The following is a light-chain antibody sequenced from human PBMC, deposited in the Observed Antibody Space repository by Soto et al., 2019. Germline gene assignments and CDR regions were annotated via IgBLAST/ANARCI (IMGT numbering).Light chain of an antibody. CDR3: QQYNSYSPT. Sequence: DIQMTQSPSTLSACVGGRFTIACRASQSISNWLAWYQHKPGKAPKILISDASSLERGVPSRFSGSGYGTEFTLTISSLQPDDFATYHCQQYNSYSPTFGQGTKV. CDR2: DAS. J-gene: IGKJ1*01. CDR1: QSISNW. V-gene: IGKV1-5*01.